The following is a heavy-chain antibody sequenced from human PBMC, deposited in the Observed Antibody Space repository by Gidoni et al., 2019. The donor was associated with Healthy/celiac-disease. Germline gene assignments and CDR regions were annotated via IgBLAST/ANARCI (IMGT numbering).Heavy chain of an antibody. CDR2: IYYSGST. D-gene: IGHD1-26*01. J-gene: IGHJ4*02. Sequence: QLQLQESGPGLVKPSQTLSLTCTVSGGSISSGGYYLSWIRQHPGKGLEWIGYIYYSGSTYYNPSLKSRVNISVDTSKNEFSLKLSSVTAADTAVYYCASIGAKWERWEFDYWGQGTLVTVSS. CDR3: ASIGAKWERWEFDY. CDR1: GGSISSGGYY. V-gene: IGHV4-31*03.